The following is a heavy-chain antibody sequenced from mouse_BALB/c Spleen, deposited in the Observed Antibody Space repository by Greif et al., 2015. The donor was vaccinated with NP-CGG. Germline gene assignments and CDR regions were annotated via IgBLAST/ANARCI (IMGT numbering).Heavy chain of an antibody. J-gene: IGHJ4*01. CDR3: ASGDYDGVGAMDY. D-gene: IGHD2-4*01. Sequence: VQPQQSGAELVKPGASVKLSCTASGFNIKDTYMHWVKQRPEQGLEWIGRIDPANGNTKYDPKFQGKATITADTSSNPAYLQLSSLTSEDTAVYYCASGDYDGVGAMDYWGQGTSVTVSS. CDR1: GFNIKDTY. V-gene: IGHV14-3*02. CDR2: IDPANGNT.